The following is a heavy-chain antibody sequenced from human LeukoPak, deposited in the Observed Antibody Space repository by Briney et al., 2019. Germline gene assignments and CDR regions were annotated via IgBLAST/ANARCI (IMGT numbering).Heavy chain of an antibody. CDR2: INPNSGGT. CDR3: ARTYCSSTSCHYYYGMDV. Sequence: ASVKVSCKASGYTFTGYYMHWVRQAPGQGLEWMGWINPNSGGTNYAQKFQGRVTMTRDTSIGTAYMELRSLRSDDTAVYYCARTYCSSTSCHYYYGMDVWGQGTTVTVSS. J-gene: IGHJ6*02. V-gene: IGHV1-2*02. D-gene: IGHD2-2*01. CDR1: GYTFTGYY.